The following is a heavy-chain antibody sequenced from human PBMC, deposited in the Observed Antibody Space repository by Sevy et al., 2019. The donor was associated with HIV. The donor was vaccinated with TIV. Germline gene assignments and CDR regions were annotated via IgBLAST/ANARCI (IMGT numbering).Heavy chain of an antibody. CDR1: GFAFYDYS. CDR2: LSFGCGKI. CDR3: AREGCTRPHDY. J-gene: IGHJ4*02. V-gene: IGHV3-23*01. Sequence: GGSLRLSCAASGFAFYDYSMSWIRQAPGKGLEWVATLSFGCGKINYADSVKGRFTISRDNSKNSFYLQMDNLRVEDTALDCCAREGCTRPHDYWGQGTRVTVSS. D-gene: IGHD2-8*01.